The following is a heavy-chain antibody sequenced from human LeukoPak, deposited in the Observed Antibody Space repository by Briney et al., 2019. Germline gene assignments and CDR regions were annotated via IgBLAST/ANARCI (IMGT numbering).Heavy chain of an antibody. CDR2: ISGSGGST. Sequence: GGTLRLSCAASGFTFSSYAMSWVRQAPGKGLEWVSAISGSGGSTYYADSVKGRFTISRDTSKNTLYLQMNSLRAEDTAVYYCAKGRYSGSYYNWFDPWGQGTLVTVSS. CDR3: AKGRYSGSYYNWFDP. CDR1: GFTFSSYA. V-gene: IGHV3-23*01. D-gene: IGHD1-26*01. J-gene: IGHJ5*02.